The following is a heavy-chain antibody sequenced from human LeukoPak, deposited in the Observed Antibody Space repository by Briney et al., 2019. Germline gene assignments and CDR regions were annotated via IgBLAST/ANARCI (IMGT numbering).Heavy chain of an antibody. CDR3: ARLSEVEYFDY. CDR1: GFTFSSYS. CDR2: ISSSSSYI. Sequence: GGSLRLSCAASGFTFSSYSMNWVRQAPGKGLEWVSSISSSSSYIYYADSVKGRFTISRDNAKNSLYLQMNSLRAEDTAVYYCARLSEVEYFDYWGQGTLVTVSS. J-gene: IGHJ4*02. V-gene: IGHV3-21*01. D-gene: IGHD1-26*01.